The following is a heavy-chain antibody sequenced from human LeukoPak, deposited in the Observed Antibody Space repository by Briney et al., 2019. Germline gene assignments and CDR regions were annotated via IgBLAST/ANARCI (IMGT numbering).Heavy chain of an antibody. CDR1: GYTFTSYD. J-gene: IGHJ6*03. CDR2: MNPNSGNT. D-gene: IGHD2-2*01. Sequence: ASVKVSCKASGYTFTSYDINWVRQATGQGLEWMGWMNPNSGNTGYAQKFQGRVTMTRNTSISTAYMELSSLRSEDTAVHYCARGVRRGDCSSTSCYYYYYMDVWGKGTTVTVSS. V-gene: IGHV1-8*01. CDR3: ARGVRRGDCSSTSCYYYYYMDV.